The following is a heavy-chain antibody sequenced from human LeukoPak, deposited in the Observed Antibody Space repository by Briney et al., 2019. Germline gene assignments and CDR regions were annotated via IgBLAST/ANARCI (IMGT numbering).Heavy chain of an antibody. J-gene: IGHJ6*03. D-gene: IGHD3-16*02. V-gene: IGHV4-39*07. CDR1: VGSISSSDYY. CDR2: IYYSGST. CDR3: ARSDYVWGSYRYYYYMDV. Sequence: PSETLSLTCAVSVGSISSSDYYWGWIRQPPGKGLEWIGSIYYSGSTYYNPSLKSRVTISVDTSKNQFSLKLSSVTAADTAVYYCARSDYVWGSYRYYYYMDVWGKGTTVTISS.